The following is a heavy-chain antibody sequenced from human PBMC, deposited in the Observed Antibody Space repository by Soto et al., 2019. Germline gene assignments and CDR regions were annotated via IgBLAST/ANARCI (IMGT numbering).Heavy chain of an antibody. CDR2: ISWDGGST. CDR1: GFTFDDYA. J-gene: IGHJ4*02. CDR3: AKDIRNLATFDY. Sequence: GGSLRLSCAASGFTFDDYAMHWVRQAPGKGLEWVSGISWDGGSTYYADSVKGRFTISRDNSKNSLYLQMNSLRTEDTALYYCAKDIRNLATFDYWGQGTLVTVSS. D-gene: IGHD1-7*01. V-gene: IGHV3-43*01.